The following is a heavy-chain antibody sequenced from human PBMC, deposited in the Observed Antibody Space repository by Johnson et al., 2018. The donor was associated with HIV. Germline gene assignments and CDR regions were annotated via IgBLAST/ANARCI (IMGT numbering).Heavy chain of an antibody. D-gene: IGHD3-16*01. V-gene: IGHV3-30*04. J-gene: IGHJ3*02. CDR2: ISYDGSNK. CDR3: ARQGGRVVYAFDI. Sequence: QVQLVESGGGVVQPGRSLRLSCAASGFTFSSYAMHWVRQAPGKGLEWVAVISYDGSNKYYADSVKGRFTISRDNSKNTLYLQMNSLRAEDTAVYYCARQGGRVVYAFDIWGPGTMVTVSS. CDR1: GFTFSSYA.